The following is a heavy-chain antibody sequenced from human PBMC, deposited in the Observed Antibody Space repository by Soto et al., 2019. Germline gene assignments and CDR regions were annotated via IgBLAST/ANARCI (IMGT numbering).Heavy chain of an antibody. Sequence: QVQLVQSGAEVKKPGASVKVSCKASGYTFTGYYMHWVRQAPGQGLEWMGWINPHSGGTNYAQKFQGRVTMTRDTSISTAYMELSRLRSDDTAVYYCARDRAAPLYWGQGTLVTVSS. V-gene: IGHV1-2*02. CDR2: INPHSGGT. D-gene: IGHD6-6*01. J-gene: IGHJ4*02. CDR1: GYTFTGYY. CDR3: ARDRAAPLY.